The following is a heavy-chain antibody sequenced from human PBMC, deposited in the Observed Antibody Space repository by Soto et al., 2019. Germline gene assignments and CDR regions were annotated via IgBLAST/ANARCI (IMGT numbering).Heavy chain of an antibody. J-gene: IGHJ6*03. V-gene: IGHV1-69*04. CDR2: IIPILGIA. CDR1: GGTFSSST. CDR3: ARDGIAAAISYMDV. Sequence: ASVKVSCKASGGTFSSSTISWVRQAPGQGLEWMGRIIPILGIANYAQKFQGRVTITADKSTSTAYMELSSLRSEDTAVYYCARDGIAAAISYMDVWGKGTTVTVSS. D-gene: IGHD6-13*01.